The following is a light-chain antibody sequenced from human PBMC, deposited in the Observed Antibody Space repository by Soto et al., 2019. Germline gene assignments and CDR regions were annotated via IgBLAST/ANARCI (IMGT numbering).Light chain of an antibody. CDR2: ADS. CDR3: QQRSNWPIT. V-gene: IGKV3-11*01. CDR1: QSVSGY. Sequence: EIVLTQSPATLSLSPGERATLSCRASQSVSGYVGWYQQKPGQAPRLLIYADSNRATGIPARFSGSGSGTDFTLTISSLEPEDFAVYYCQQRSNWPITFGQGTRLEIK. J-gene: IGKJ5*01.